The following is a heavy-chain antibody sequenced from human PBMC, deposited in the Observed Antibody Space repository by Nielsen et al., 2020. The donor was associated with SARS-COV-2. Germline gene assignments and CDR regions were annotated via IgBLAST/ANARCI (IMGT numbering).Heavy chain of an antibody. J-gene: IGHJ4*02. CDR1: GFTFNIYA. Sequence: GESLKISCIASGFTFNIYAMAWVRRTPGRGLQWVSGISASGGSTYYTDSVKGRFTISRDNSKNTLYLQMNSLRAEDTAVYYCARDIVGATRGGTGFDYWGQGTLVTVSS. V-gene: IGHV3-23*01. D-gene: IGHD1-26*01. CDR3: ARDIVGATRGGTGFDY. CDR2: ISASGGST.